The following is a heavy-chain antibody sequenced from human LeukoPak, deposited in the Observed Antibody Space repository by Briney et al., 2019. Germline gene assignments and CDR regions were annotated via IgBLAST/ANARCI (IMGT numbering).Heavy chain of an antibody. J-gene: IGHJ4*02. CDR1: GFTFSNYW. V-gene: IGHV3-7*05. Sequence: GGSLRLSCAASGFTFSNYWMSWVRQAPGKGLECVANIKQDGSEKYYVDSVKGRFTISRDNAKNSLYLQMNSLRAEDTAVYYCARVGRTWYSFGYWAREPWSPSPQ. CDR2: IKQDGSEK. CDR3: ARVGRTWYSFGY. D-gene: IGHD6-13*01.